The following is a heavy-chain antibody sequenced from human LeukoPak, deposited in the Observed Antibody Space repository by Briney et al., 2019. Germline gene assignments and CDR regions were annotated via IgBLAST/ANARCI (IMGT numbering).Heavy chain of an antibody. CDR3: ARVKGKQWLGGDDAFDI. CDR2: ISSSSSYI. Sequence: PGGSLRLSCAASGFTFSSYSMNWVRQAPGKGLEWVSSISSSSSYIYYADSVKGRFTISRDNAKNSLYLQMNSLRAEDTAVHYCARVKGKQWLGGDDAFDIWGQGTMVTVPS. D-gene: IGHD6-19*01. J-gene: IGHJ3*02. V-gene: IGHV3-21*01. CDR1: GFTFSSYS.